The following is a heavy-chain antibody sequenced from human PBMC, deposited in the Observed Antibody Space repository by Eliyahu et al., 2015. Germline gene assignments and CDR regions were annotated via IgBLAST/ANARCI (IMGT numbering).Heavy chain of an antibody. CDR1: GFTFSSYA. V-gene: IGHV3-64*01. Sequence: EVQLVESGGGLVQPGGSLRLSCAASGFTFSSYAMHWVRQAPGKGLEYVSAXSSNGGSTYYANSVKGRFTISRDNSKNTLYLQMGSLRAEDMAVYYCARPGIAVALDYWGQGTLVTVSS. CDR3: ARPGIAVALDY. CDR2: XSSNGGST. J-gene: IGHJ4*02. D-gene: IGHD6-19*01.